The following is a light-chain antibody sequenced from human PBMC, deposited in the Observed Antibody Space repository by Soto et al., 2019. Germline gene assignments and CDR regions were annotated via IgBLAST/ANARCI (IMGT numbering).Light chain of an antibody. Sequence: DIQMTQSPSSLSASVGDSVTITCRSSQSVGRYLNWYQQKPGRAPSLLISAVSSLQPGVPSRFHGSGSGTDFTLTISSLQFEDFATYFCQQTRSDVFTFGQGTKLEIK. CDR3: QQTRSDVFT. CDR2: AVS. J-gene: IGKJ2*01. V-gene: IGKV1-39*01. CDR1: QSVGRY.